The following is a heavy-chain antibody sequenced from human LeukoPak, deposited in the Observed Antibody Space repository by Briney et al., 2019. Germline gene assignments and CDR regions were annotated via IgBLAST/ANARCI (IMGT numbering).Heavy chain of an antibody. D-gene: IGHD3-16*02. Sequence: PGGSLRLSCAASGFTFDDYGMSWVRQAPGKGLEWVSCINWNGSSTGYADSVKGRFTISRDNAKNSLYLQMNRLRAEDTAWSHCARVVMYCDYVWGSYRFIWFDPWGQGTLVTVSS. CDR2: INWNGSST. CDR3: ARVVMYCDYVWGSYRFIWFDP. CDR1: GFTFDDYG. J-gene: IGHJ5*02. V-gene: IGHV3-20*01.